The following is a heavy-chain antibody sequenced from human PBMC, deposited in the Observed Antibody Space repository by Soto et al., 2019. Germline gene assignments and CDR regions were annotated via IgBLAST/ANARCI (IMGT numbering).Heavy chain of an antibody. CDR3: ASSTRTLGRLFDP. CDR1: GGSVSSGQHY. CDR2: IYNRRNT. J-gene: IGHJ5*02. D-gene: IGHD2-2*01. Sequence: SETLSLTCTVSGGSVSSGQHYWSWIRQPPGRGLEWIGYIYNRRNTDYNPSLRSRVTISIDTSKNQFYLKVNSVTAADTAVYYCASSTRTLGRLFDPWGQGTLVTVSS. V-gene: IGHV4-30-4*01.